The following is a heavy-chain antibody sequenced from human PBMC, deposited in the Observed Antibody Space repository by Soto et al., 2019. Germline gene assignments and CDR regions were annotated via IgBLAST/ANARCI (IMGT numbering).Heavy chain of an antibody. V-gene: IGHV4-39*01. Sequence: PSETLSLTCTVSGGSISSSSYYWSWIRQPPGKGLEWIGSIYYSGSTYYNPSLKSRVTISVDTSKNQFSLKLSSVTAADTAVYYCARLRGVVATPYNWFDPWGQGTLVTVSS. D-gene: IGHD3-3*01. CDR2: IYYSGST. CDR3: ARLRGVVATPYNWFDP. CDR1: GGSISSSSYY. J-gene: IGHJ5*02.